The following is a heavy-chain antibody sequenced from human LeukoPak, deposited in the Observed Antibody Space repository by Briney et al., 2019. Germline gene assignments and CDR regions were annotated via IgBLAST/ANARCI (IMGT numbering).Heavy chain of an antibody. CDR2: ISHDGGSK. CDR1: GFTFSNYG. V-gene: IGHV3-30*18. CDR3: AKSEELLLGHFDY. D-gene: IGHD1-26*01. Sequence: PGGSLRLSCAGAGFTFSNYGMHWVRQAPGKGLEWVTSISHDGGSKYSADSVKGRFTISRDNSKNTLSLQMNSLRAEDTAVYYCAKSEELLLGHFDYWGQGTLVTVSS. J-gene: IGHJ4*02.